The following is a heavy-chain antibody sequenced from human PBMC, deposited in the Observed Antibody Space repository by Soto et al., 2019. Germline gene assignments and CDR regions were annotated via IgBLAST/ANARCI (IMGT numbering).Heavy chain of an antibody. Sequence: EVPLLESGGGLVQPGGSLRLSCAASGFTFSSYAMSCVRQAPGKGLEWVSAITGSGGSTYYADSVKGRFTISRDNSKNTLYLEMNSLRAEDTAVYYCENQIGGYDAFDSWGQGTMVTVSS. D-gene: IGHD3-16*01. J-gene: IGHJ3*02. CDR1: GFTFSSYA. CDR2: ITGSGGST. CDR3: ENQIGGYDAFDS. V-gene: IGHV3-23*01.